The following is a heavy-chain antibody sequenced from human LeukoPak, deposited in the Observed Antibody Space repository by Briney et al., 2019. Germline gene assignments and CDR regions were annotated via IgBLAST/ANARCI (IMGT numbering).Heavy chain of an antibody. J-gene: IGHJ4*02. Sequence: SETLSLTCTVSGYSISRDYYWGWIRQPPGEGLEWIGSIYHSGDTHYSPSLRSRVTISVDTSKNQFSLKLSSVTAADTAVYYYARHRYGDSHDYWGQGTLVTVSS. CDR3: ARHRYGDSHDY. D-gene: IGHD4-17*01. V-gene: IGHV4-38-2*02. CDR2: IYHSGDT. CDR1: GYSISRDYY.